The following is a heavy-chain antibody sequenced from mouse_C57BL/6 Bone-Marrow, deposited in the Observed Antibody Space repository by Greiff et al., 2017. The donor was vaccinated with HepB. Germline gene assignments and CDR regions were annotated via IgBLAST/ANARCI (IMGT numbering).Heavy chain of an antibody. D-gene: IGHD4-1*02. CDR2: IDPENGDT. CDR3: TTSTGTDY. V-gene: IGHV14-4*01. J-gene: IGHJ2*01. CDR1: GFNIKDDY. Sequence: VQLQQSGAELVRPGASVKLSCTASGFNIKDDYMHWVKQRPEQGLEWIGWIDPENGDTEYASKFQGKATITADTSSNIAYLQLSSLTSEDTAVYYCTTSTGTDYWGQGTTLTVSS.